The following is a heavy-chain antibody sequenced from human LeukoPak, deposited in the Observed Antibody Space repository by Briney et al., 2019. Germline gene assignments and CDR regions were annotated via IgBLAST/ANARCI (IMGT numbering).Heavy chain of an antibody. J-gene: IGHJ6*03. CDR1: GVSISSYH. Sequence: SETLSLTCTVSGVSISSYHWSWIRQPAGKGLEWIGRIYTSGSTNYNPSLKSRVTMSVDTSKNQFSLKLSSVTAADTAVYYCARTYCSSTSCRNGYYYMDVWGKGTTVTVSS. CDR2: IYTSGST. CDR3: ARTYCSSTSCRNGYYYMDV. V-gene: IGHV4-4*07. D-gene: IGHD2-2*01.